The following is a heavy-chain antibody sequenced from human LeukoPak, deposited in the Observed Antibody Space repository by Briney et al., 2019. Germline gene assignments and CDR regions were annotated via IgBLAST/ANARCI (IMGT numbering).Heavy chain of an antibody. V-gene: IGHV4-34*01. CDR2: INHSGST. CDR3: ARARPGVYRRYFYY. CDR1: GGSFSGYY. Sequence: SETLSLTCAVYGGSFSGYYWSWIRQPPGKGLEWIGEINHSGSTNYNPSLKSRVTISVDTSKNQFSLKLSSVTAADTAVYYCARARPGVYRRYFYYWGQGTLVTVSS. J-gene: IGHJ4*02. D-gene: IGHD2-8*01.